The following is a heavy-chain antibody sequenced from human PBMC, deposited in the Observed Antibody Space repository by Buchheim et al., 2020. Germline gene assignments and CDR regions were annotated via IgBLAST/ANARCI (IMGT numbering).Heavy chain of an antibody. D-gene: IGHD3-3*01. J-gene: IGHJ4*02. V-gene: IGHV3-30-3*01. Sequence: QVQLVESGGGVVQPGRSLRLSCAASGFTFRSSAMHWVRQAPGKGLEWVAVISYEGSNKYYADSVKGRFTISRDNSKNTLYLQMNSLRAEDTAVYYCASDYDFWSGYDYWGQGTL. CDR1: GFTFRSSA. CDR2: ISYEGSNK. CDR3: ASDYDFWSGYDY.